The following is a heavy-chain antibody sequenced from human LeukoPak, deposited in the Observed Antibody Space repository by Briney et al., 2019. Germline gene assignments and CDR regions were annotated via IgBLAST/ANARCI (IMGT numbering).Heavy chain of an antibody. CDR2: ISKDGSDK. V-gene: IGHV3-30*03. CDR3: ARDYWWNYDY. CDR1: GFTFSSSG. J-gene: IGHJ4*02. Sequence: GGSLRLSCAASGFTFSSSGMHWVRQAPGKGLGWVAVISKDGSDKYYPGSVRGRFTISRDNSKNTIYLQMDSLRAEDTAIYYCARDYWWNYDYWGQGTLVTVSS. D-gene: IGHD1-7*01.